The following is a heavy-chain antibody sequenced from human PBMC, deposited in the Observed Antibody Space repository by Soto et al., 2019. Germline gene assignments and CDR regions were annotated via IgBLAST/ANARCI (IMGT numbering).Heavy chain of an antibody. CDR2: IRGGGSST. CDR3: AGGLTTDDAFDI. D-gene: IGHD4-17*01. V-gene: IGHV3-23*01. Sequence: PGGSLRLSCAASGFTFSSYGMHWVRQAPGKGLEWVAAIRGGGSSTYYADSVKGRFTISRDNSKNTLYLQMNSLRAEDTAVYYCAGGLTTDDAFDIWGQGTMVTVSS. CDR1: GFTFSSYG. J-gene: IGHJ3*02.